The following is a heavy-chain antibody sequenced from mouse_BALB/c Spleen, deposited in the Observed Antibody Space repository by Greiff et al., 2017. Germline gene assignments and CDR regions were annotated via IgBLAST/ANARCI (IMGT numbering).Heavy chain of an antibody. J-gene: IGHJ3*01. CDR2: ISSGSSTI. Sequence: EVKLMESGGGLVQPGGSRKLSCAASGFTFSSFGMHWVRQAPEKGLEWVAYISSGSSTIYYADTVKGRFTISRDNPKNTLFLQMTSLRSEDTAMYYCSWLLPFAYWGQGTLVTVSA. CDR3: SWLLPFAY. V-gene: IGHV5-17*02. CDR1: GFTFSSFG. D-gene: IGHD2-3*01.